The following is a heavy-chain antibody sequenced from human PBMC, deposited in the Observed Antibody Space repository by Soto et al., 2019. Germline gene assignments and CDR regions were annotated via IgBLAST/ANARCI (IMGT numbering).Heavy chain of an antibody. J-gene: IGHJ3*02. V-gene: IGHV1-18*01. D-gene: IGHD3-16*01. CDR3: ARAADRFDFVWGRNDALDI. Sequence: QVQLLQSGPEVKKPGASVKVSCRAFGYRFTEFGISCVRQAPGQGLGWVGWSRADNSHPNYAKSFQGRVNVSTDTSSNTADMGLASLTSADTAVYYCARAADRFDFVWGRNDALDIWGQGTLVFVSS. CDR2: SRADNSHP. CDR1: GYRFTEFG.